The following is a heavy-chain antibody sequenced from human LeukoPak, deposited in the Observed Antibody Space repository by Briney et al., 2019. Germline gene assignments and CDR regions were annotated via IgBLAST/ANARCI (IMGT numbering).Heavy chain of an antibody. CDR2: FSGNGGGT. D-gene: IGHD2-15*01. V-gene: IGHV3-23*01. CDR1: GFTFRSYA. CDR3: ARSGLNRFDY. J-gene: IGHJ4*02. Sequence: GGSLRLSCAASGFTFRSYAMSWVRQAPGKGLEWVSSFSGNGGGTYYADSVRGRFTISRDNSKNTLYLQMNSLRAEDTAVYYCARSGLNRFDYWGQGTLVTVSS.